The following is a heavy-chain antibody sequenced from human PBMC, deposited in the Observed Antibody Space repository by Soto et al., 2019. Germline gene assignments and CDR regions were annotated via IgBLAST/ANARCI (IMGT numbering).Heavy chain of an antibody. D-gene: IGHD2-15*01. CDR1: GFSLSTSGVG. CDR2: IYWDDDK. J-gene: IGHJ3*02. CDR3: AHYQYGCSGGSCYSGGYAFNI. V-gene: IGHV2-5*02. Sequence: SGPTLVNPTQTLTLTCTFSGFSLSTSGVGVGWIRQPPGKALEWLALIYWDDDKRYSPSLKSRLTITKDTSKNQVVLTMTNMDPVDTATYYCAHYQYGCSGGSCYSGGYAFNIWGQGTMVTVSS.